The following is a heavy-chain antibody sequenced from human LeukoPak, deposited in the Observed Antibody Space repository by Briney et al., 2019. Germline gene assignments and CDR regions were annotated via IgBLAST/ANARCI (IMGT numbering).Heavy chain of an antibody. D-gene: IGHD3-10*01. CDR1: GGSISNGNYY. J-gene: IGHJ4*02. Sequence: PSETLSLTCTVSGGSISNGNYYWSWIRQPPGKGLEWIGYIYYSGRTSYNPSLKSRVSLSVDVSRNQFSLKLNSVTAADTAFYYCVRGSSETYYVDHWGQGTLVTVSS. V-gene: IGHV4-30-4*01. CDR3: VRGSSETYYVDH. CDR2: IYYSGRT.